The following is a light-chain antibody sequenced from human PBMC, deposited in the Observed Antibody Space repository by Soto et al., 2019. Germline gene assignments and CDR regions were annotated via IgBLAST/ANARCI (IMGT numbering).Light chain of an antibody. CDR1: YSDIGTYDS. V-gene: IGLV2-14*01. Sequence: QSALTQPACVSGYPGQAITVSCTGTYSDIGTYDSVSWYQHHPGRAPKLLIFGVNRRPSGISYRFSASKSGNTASLTISGLQAEDEADYYCTSYTRDTTYVFGTGTK. J-gene: IGLJ1*01. CDR3: TSYTRDTTYV. CDR2: GVN.